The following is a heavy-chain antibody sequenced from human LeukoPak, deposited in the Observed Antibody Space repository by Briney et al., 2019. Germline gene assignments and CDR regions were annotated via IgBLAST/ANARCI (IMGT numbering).Heavy chain of an antibody. CDR1: GFTVSSNY. D-gene: IGHD5-24*01. Sequence: PGGSLRLSCAASGFTVSSNYMSWVRQAPGKGLEWVSVIYSGGSTYYADSVKGRFTISRDNSKNTLYLQMNSLRAEDTAVYYCASHEEMATILGAFDIWGQGTMVTVSS. V-gene: IGHV3-53*01. CDR3: ASHEEMATILGAFDI. J-gene: IGHJ3*02. CDR2: IYSGGST.